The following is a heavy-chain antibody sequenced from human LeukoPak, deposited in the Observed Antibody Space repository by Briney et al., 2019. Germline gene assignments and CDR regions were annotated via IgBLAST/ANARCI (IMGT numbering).Heavy chain of an antibody. J-gene: IGHJ4*02. D-gene: IGHD6-13*01. CDR1: GGSISNYY. V-gene: IGHV4-59*01. CDR2: IYYTGST. Sequence: SETLSLTCTVSGGSISNYYWNWIGQPPGKGGEGIGYIYYTGSTNYNPSLKSRGTMSVDTCKNQFSLNLKSVTPEDTAVYYCARNLIPEQLVLNFWGQGTLVTVSS. CDR3: ARNLIPEQLVLNF.